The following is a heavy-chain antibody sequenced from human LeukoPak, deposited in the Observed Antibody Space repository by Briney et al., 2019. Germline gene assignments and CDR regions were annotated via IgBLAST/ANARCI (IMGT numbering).Heavy chain of an antibody. CDR1: GYSISSGYY. D-gene: IGHD2-2*01. V-gene: IGHV4-38-2*01. Sequence: SETLSLTCAVSGYSISSGYYWGWIRPPPGKGLEWIGSIYHSGSTYYNPSLKSRITISVDTSKNQFSLKLSSVTAADTAVYYCARRYCSSTSCQIDYWGQGTLVTVSS. CDR2: IYHSGST. CDR3: ARRYCSSTSCQIDY. J-gene: IGHJ4*02.